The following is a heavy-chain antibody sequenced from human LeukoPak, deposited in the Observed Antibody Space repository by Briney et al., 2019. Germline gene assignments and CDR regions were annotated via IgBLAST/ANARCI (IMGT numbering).Heavy chain of an antibody. V-gene: IGHV4-34*01. CDR3: ARGLRGSLYYYYYYMDV. Sequence: KSSETLSPTCAVYGGSFSGYYWSWIRQPPGKGLEWIGEINHSGSTNYNPSLKSRVTISVGTSKNQFSLKLSSVTAADTAVYYCARGLRGSLYYYYYYMDVWGKGTTVTVSS. J-gene: IGHJ6*03. CDR1: GGSFSGYY. CDR2: INHSGST. D-gene: IGHD3-10*01.